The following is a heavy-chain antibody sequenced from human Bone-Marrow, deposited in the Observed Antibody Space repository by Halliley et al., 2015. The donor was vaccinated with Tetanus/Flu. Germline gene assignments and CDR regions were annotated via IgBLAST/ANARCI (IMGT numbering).Heavy chain of an antibody. V-gene: IGHV4-28*01. CDR2: ISNTGST. CDR3: ARYDTRSAGRTFDY. CDR1: GDSMSSSEW. D-gene: IGHD3-9*01. Sequence: TLSLTCAVSGDSMSSSEWWAWIRQPPGKGLEWIGYISNTGSTHYSASPKSRVTLSVDTSMKQFSLKLSSVTAVDTALYYCARYDTRSAGRTFDYWGQGTLVTVSS. J-gene: IGHJ4*02.